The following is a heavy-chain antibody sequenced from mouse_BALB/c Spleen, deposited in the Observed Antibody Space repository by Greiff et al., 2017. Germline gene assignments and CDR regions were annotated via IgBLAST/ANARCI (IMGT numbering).Heavy chain of an antibody. CDR3: TRGGLYGNYLYAMDY. D-gene: IGHD2-1*01. CDR1: GFTFSSFG. Sequence: EVMLVESGGGLVQPGGSRKLSCAASGFTFSSFGMHWVRQAPEKGLEWVAYISSGSSTIYYADTAKGRFPISRDNPNNTLFLQMTSQRSEDTAMYYCTRGGLYGNYLYAMDYWGQGTSVTVSS. V-gene: IGHV5-17*02. CDR2: ISSGSSTI. J-gene: IGHJ4*01.